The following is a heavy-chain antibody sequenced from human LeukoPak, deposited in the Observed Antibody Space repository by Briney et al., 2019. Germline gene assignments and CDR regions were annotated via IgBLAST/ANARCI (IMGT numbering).Heavy chain of an antibody. Sequence: ASVKVSCKASGYTFTGYYMHWVRQAPGQGLEWMGRINPNSGGTNYAQKFQGRVTMTGDTSISTAYMELSRLRSDDTAVYYCAREVGEYYDSSGMSASDYWGQGTLVTVSS. V-gene: IGHV1-2*06. CDR1: GYTFTGYY. J-gene: IGHJ4*02. CDR2: INPNSGGT. D-gene: IGHD3-22*01. CDR3: AREVGEYYDSSGMSASDY.